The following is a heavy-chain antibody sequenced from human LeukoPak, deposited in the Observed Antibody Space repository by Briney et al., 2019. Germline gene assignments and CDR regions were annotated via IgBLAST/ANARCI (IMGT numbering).Heavy chain of an antibody. CDR1: GFTFSSYG. J-gene: IGHJ4*02. CDR3: AKRVPYSSSSVYFDC. D-gene: IGHD6-6*01. V-gene: IGHV3-23*01. Sequence: GGSLRLSCAASGFTFSSYGMSWVRQAPGKGLEWVSAITDTGSTTYYADSVKGRFTTSRDNSKNTVYLQMNSLRAEDTAVYYCAKRVPYSSSSVYFDCWGQGTLVTVSS. CDR2: ITDTGSTT.